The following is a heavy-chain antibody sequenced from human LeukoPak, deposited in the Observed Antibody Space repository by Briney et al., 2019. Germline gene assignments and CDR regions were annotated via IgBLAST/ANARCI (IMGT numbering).Heavy chain of an antibody. D-gene: IGHD2-2*01. CDR1: GYSFTSYW. CDR3: ANTHCSSTSCYWSPFDY. Sequence: GESLKISCKGSGYSFTSYWIGWVRQMPGKGLEWMGIIYPGDSDTRYSPSFQGQVTISADKSISTAYLQWSSLKASDTAMYFCANTHCSSTSCYWSPFDYWGQGTLVTVSS. J-gene: IGHJ4*02. V-gene: IGHV5-51*01. CDR2: IYPGDSDT.